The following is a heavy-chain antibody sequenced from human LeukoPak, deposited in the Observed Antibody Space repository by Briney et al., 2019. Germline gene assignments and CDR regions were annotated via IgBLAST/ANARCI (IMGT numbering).Heavy chain of an antibody. CDR3: ARDPGYSSFDY. CDR2: INRDGSVK. J-gene: IGHJ4*02. D-gene: IGHD5-12*01. V-gene: IGHV3-7*01. CDR1: GFTFSNYW. Sequence: GGSLRLSCAVSGFTFSNYWVTWVRQTPGKGLEFVANINRDGSVKNYVDSVKGRFTISRDNAKNSLYLQMSSLRVDDTAIYYCARDPGYSSFDYWGQGTLVTVSS.